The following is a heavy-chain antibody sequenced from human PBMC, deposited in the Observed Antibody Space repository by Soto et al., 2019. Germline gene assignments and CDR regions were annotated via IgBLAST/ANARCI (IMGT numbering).Heavy chain of an antibody. V-gene: IGHV3-48*03. D-gene: IGHD5-12*01. CDR2: IDHSGTTI. CDR3: ARGHIVATILDY. J-gene: IGHJ4*02. Sequence: GGSLRLSCAASGFIFSNYEMSWVRQAPGKGLEWVSYIDHSGTTIYYADSVKGRFTISRDNAKNSLFLQMNSRRAEDTAVYYCARGHIVATILDYWGQGTLVTVSS. CDR1: GFIFSNYE.